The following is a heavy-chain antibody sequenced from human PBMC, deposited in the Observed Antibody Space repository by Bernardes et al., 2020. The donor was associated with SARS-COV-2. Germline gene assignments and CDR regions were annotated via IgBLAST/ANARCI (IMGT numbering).Heavy chain of an antibody. D-gene: IGHD2-8*01. CDR3: AKARSLFMLYYDDAFDI. J-gene: IGHJ3*02. V-gene: IGHV3-30*18. Sequence: GSLRLSCAASGFSFNNYAIHWVRQAPGKGLEWVADISYEGSKRNFADSVEGRFTVSRDSAKNMVYLQMNSLRSEDTAMYYCAKARSLFMLYYDDAFDIWGQGTMVIVSS. CDR2: ISYEGSKR. CDR1: GFSFNNYA.